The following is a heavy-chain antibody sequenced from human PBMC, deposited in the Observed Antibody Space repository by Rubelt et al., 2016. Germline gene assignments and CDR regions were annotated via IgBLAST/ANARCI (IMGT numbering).Heavy chain of an antibody. D-gene: IGHD6-13*01. J-gene: IGHJ6*02. CDR1: GYTFTSYG. V-gene: IGHV1-2*07. Sequence: QVQLVQSGAEVKKPGASVKVSCKASGYTFTSYGISWVRQAPGQGLEWMVWINPNSGGTNVAHKFQGRVTMTRDTSSSTAYMELSRLRSDDTAVYYCASFSSSPAYYGMDVWGQGTTVTVSS. CDR3: ASFSSSPAYYGMDV. CDR2: INPNSGGT.